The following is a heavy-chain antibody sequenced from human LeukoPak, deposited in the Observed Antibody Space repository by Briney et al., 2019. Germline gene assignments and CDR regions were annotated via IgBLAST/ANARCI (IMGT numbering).Heavy chain of an antibody. CDR3: ARDWSDTGLASIDY. D-gene: IGHD5-18*01. CDR1: GFTFSSYG. V-gene: IGHV3-7*01. Sequence: GGSLRLSCAASGFTFSSYGMHWVRQAPGKGLEWVANIKPDGSEQYYVDSVKGRFTISRDSAKNSLYLQMNSLTAEDTAVYYCARDWSDTGLASIDYWGQGTLVTVSP. CDR2: IKPDGSEQ. J-gene: IGHJ4*02.